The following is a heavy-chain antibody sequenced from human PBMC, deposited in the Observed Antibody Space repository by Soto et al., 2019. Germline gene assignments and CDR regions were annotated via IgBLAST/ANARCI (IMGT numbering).Heavy chain of an antibody. J-gene: IGHJ4*02. CDR2: SSGGGDTT. V-gene: IGHV3-23*01. CDR1: GFTFNNYA. Sequence: EVQLLESGGGLVQPGGSLRLSCAASGFTFNNYAMTWVRQAPGKGLDWVSASSGGGDTTSYAYSVKGRFTVSRDGSKNTMYLQMRSLRAEATALYYCAKGRGGSGSLHPRVYLWGKGTLVTVSS. CDR3: AKGRGGSGSLHPRVYL. D-gene: IGHD3-10*01.